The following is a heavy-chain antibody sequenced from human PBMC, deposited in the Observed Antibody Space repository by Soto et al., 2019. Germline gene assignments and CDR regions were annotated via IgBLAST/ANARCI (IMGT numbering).Heavy chain of an antibody. Sequence: EVQLVESGGGLAQPGGSLRLSCAASGFTISSYDMHWVRQVTGKGLEWVSAIGVGGETYQPGFAKGRFTISRDDVRNYVHLQINSLTVGDTAVYFCVREYCSGGAPCTGLYYVDVWGKGTTVTVS. CDR1: GFTISSYD. V-gene: IGHV3-13*01. J-gene: IGHJ6*03. CDR2: IGVGGET. CDR3: VREYCSGGAPCTGLYYVDV. D-gene: IGHD2-15*01.